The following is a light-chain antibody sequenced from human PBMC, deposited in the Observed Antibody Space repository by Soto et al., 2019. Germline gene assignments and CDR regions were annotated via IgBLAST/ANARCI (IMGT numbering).Light chain of an antibody. CDR2: GAS. J-gene: IGKJ2*01. CDR3: QQYSHWPHT. CDR1: QSVSSN. V-gene: IGKV3-15*01. Sequence: EIVMTQSPATLSVSPGERATLSCRASQSVSSNLAWYQQNPGQAPRLLIYGASTRATGIPARFSGIGSGTEFTLTISSLQYEDFAVYYCQQYSHWPHTFGQGTKLEIK.